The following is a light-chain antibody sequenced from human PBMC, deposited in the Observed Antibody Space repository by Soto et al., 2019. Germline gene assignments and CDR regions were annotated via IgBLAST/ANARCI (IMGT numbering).Light chain of an antibody. CDR1: SSDVGGYNY. V-gene: IGLV2-14*01. Sequence: QSVLTQPASVSGSPGQSITISCTGTSSDVGGYNYVSWYQRRPGKSPKLMIYDVSNRPSGVSNRFSGSKSGNTASLTISGLQAEDEADYYCSSYTNSSLVFGTGTKLTVL. J-gene: IGLJ1*01. CDR3: SSYTNSSLV. CDR2: DVS.